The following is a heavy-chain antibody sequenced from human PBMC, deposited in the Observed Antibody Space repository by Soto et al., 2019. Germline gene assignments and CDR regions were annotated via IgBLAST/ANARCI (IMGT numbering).Heavy chain of an antibody. J-gene: IGHJ6*02. CDR1: GFTFSSYA. Sequence: GGSLRLSCAASGFTFSSYAMHWVRQAPGKGLEWVAVISYDGSNKYYADSVKGRFTISRDNSKNTLYLQMNSLRAEDTAVYYCAREGRDDYVIYYYYGMDVWGQGTTVTVSS. V-gene: IGHV3-30-3*01. D-gene: IGHD3-16*01. CDR3: AREGRDDYVIYYYYGMDV. CDR2: ISYDGSNK.